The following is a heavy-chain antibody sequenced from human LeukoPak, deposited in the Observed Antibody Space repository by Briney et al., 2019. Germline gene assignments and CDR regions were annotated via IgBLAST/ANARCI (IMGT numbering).Heavy chain of an antibody. CDR1: GFTFSNAW. Sequence: GGSLRLSCAASGFTFSNAWMSWLRQAPGKGLEWVGRIKSKTDGGTTDYDAPVKGRFTISRDDSKNTLYLQMNSLKTEDTAVYYCTTESDTAMVIDYWGQGTLVTVSS. V-gene: IGHV3-15*01. CDR2: IKSKTDGGTT. J-gene: IGHJ4*02. D-gene: IGHD5-18*01. CDR3: TTESDTAMVIDY.